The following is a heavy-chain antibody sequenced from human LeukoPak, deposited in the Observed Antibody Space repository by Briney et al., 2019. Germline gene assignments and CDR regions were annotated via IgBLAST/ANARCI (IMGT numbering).Heavy chain of an antibody. V-gene: IGHV4-61*02. D-gene: IGHD6-19*01. CDR1: GGSISSGSYY. J-gene: IGHJ5*02. CDR2: IYTSGST. Sequence: SQTLSLTCTVSGGSISSGSYYWSWIRQPAGKGLEWIGRIYTSGSTNYNPSLKSRVTISVDTSKNQFSLKLSSVTAADTAVYYCARDGPVDRIAVAGIWFDPWGQGTLVTVSS. CDR3: ARDGPVDRIAVAGIWFDP.